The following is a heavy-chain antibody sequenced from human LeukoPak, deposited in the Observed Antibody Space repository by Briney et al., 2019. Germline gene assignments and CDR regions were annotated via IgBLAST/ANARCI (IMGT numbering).Heavy chain of an antibody. Sequence: GSLRLSCAASGFTFSSYSMNWVRQAPGKGLEGVSSISFGSSYVYYADSVKGRFTISRDNAKNSLYLQMNSLRAEDTAVYYCARDWVGATHSVWGQGTLVTVSS. D-gene: IGHD1-26*01. J-gene: IGHJ4*02. V-gene: IGHV3-21*01. CDR2: ISFGSSYV. CDR3: ARDWVGATHSV. CDR1: GFTFSSYS.